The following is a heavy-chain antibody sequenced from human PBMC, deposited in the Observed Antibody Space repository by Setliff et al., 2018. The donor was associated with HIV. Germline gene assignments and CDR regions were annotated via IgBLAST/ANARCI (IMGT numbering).Heavy chain of an antibody. D-gene: IGHD5-18*01. CDR3: ARGAYRDGYDY. CDR2: VDYNGRT. J-gene: IGHJ4*02. CDR1: GASISSYY. V-gene: IGHV4-59*01. Sequence: ETLSLTCSVSGASISSYYWSWIRQPPGKGLEWIGYVDYNGRTDYNPSLKSRVTISLDTSKNQVSLKLSSVAAADTAVYHCARGAYRDGYDYWGQGTLVTVS.